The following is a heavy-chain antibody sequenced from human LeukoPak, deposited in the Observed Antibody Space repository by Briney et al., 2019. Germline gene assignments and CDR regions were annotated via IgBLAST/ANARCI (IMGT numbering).Heavy chain of an antibody. J-gene: IGHJ4*02. CDR3: ARVSRQRGHFDY. Sequence: GGSLRLFCAASGFTFSSYDMHWVRQATGKGLEWVSAIGTAGDTYYPGSVKGRFTISRENAKNSLYLQMNSLRAGDTAVYYCARVSRQRGHFDYWGQGTLVTVSS. CDR2: IGTAGDT. CDR1: GFTFSSYD. V-gene: IGHV3-13*01. D-gene: IGHD3-10*01.